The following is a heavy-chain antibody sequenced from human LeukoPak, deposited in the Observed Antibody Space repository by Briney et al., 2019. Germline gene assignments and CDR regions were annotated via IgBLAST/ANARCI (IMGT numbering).Heavy chain of an antibody. Sequence: PGGSLRFSCAASGFTVSDNYMSWVRQAPGKGLEWVSTVYSGGLTYYADPVKGRFTISRDNSKNTLYLQMSSLRAEDTAVYYCVRDRWPGLGDFWGQGTTVTVSS. D-gene: IGHD6-19*01. CDR2: VYSGGLT. CDR3: VRDRWPGLGDF. V-gene: IGHV3-66*01. J-gene: IGHJ6*02. CDR1: GFTVSDNY.